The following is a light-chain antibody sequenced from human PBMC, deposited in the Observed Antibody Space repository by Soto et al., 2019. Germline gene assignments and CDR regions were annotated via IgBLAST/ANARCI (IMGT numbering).Light chain of an antibody. Sequence: DIQMTQSPSSLSASVGDRVTITCRASQSISNYLNWYQQKPGKAPKLLIYAASSLQSGVPSSFSGSGSGTELTLTISSLQPEDFATYYCHRSYSSPQYTFGQGTKLEIK. J-gene: IGKJ2*01. CDR2: AAS. CDR1: QSISNY. CDR3: HRSYSSPQYT. V-gene: IGKV1-39*01.